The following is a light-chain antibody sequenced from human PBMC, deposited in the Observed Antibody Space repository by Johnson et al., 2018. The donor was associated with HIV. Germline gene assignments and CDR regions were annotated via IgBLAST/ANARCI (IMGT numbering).Light chain of an antibody. V-gene: IGLV1-51*01. CDR1: TSNIGNND. CDR3: GTWDSSLSVYV. Sequence: QSVLTQPPSVSAAPGQKVTFSCSGSTSNIGNNDVSWYRHLPGTAPKLLIYDNYKRPSGIPDRFSGSKSGTSATMDITGLQPGDEADYYCGTWDSSLSVYVFATGTKVTVL. J-gene: IGLJ1*01. CDR2: DNY.